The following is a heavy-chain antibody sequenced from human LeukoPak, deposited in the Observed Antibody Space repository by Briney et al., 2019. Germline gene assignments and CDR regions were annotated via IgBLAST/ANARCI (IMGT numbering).Heavy chain of an antibody. CDR1: GGSISSGDYY. J-gene: IGHJ3*02. CDR2: IYTSGST. D-gene: IGHD1-26*01. V-gene: IGHV4-61*02. CDR3: ARDQWELRGIWAFDI. Sequence: SQTLSLTCTVSGGSISSGDYYWSWIRQPAGKGLEWIGRIYTSGSTNYNPSLKSRVTMSVDTSKNQFSLKLSSVTAADTAVYYCARDQWELRGIWAFDIWGQGTMVTVSS.